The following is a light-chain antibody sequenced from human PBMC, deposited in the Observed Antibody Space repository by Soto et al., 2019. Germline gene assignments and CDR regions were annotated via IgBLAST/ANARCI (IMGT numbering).Light chain of an antibody. J-gene: IGKJ2*01. CDR1: QSVSSSY. CDR3: QQYGSSQYT. CDR2: GAS. Sequence: EIVLTQSPDTLSLSPGERATLSCRASQSVSSSYLAWYQQKPGQAPRLLIYGASSRATGIPDRFSASGSGTDFTLTISRLEPADFAVYYCQQYGSSQYTFGQGTKLEI. V-gene: IGKV3-20*01.